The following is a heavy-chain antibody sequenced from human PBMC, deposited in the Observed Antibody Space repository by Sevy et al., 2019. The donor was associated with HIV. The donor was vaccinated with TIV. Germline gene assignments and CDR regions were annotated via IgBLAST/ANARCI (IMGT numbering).Heavy chain of an antibody. J-gene: IGHJ4*02. V-gene: IGHV4-39*01. Sequence: SETLSLTCTVSGGSISSSSYYWGWIRQPPGKGLEWIGSIYYSGSTYYNPSLKSRVTISVDTSKNQFSLKQSSVTAADTAVYYCARRDYYDSSGHPGGFDYWGQGTLVTVSS. CDR3: ARRDYYDSSGHPGGFDY. CDR1: GGSISSSSYY. CDR2: IYYSGST. D-gene: IGHD3-22*01.